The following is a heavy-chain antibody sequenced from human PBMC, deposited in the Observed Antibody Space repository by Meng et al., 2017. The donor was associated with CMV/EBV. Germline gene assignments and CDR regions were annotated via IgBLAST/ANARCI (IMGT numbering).Heavy chain of an antibody. CDR2: IVHDAIHK. J-gene: IGHJ4*01. Sequence: SGFTFRTYTMHWVRQAPGKGLEWMAVIVHDAIHKYYAGSVKDRFTISRDDAENTLYLQMNNLRVEDTAVYYCARDFVSGPPDYLDHWGHGTLVTVSS. D-gene: IGHD5/OR15-5a*01. CDR3: ARDFVSGPPDYLDH. V-gene: IGHV3-30*04. CDR1: GFTFRTYT.